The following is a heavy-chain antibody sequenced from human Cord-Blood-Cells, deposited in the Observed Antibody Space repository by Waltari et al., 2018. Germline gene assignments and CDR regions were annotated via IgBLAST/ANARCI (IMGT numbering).Heavy chain of an antibody. Sequence: QVQLVQSGAEVKKPGSSVKVSCKASGGTFSSYAISWVRQAPGHGLEWMGGIIPIFGTANYAQKFQGRVTIAADESTSTAYMELSSLRSEDTAVYYCARDKGGSGYVDGFDYWGQGTLVTVSS. CDR1: GGTFSSYA. CDR2: IIPIFGTA. J-gene: IGHJ4*02. D-gene: IGHD5-12*01. V-gene: IGHV1-69*01. CDR3: ARDKGGSGYVDGFDY.